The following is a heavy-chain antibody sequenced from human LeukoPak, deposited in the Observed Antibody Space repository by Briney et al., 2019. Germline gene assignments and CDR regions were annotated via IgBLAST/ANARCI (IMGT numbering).Heavy chain of an antibody. CDR3: AKPKYSSGWYFDY. CDR1: GFTFGSYA. D-gene: IGHD6-19*01. J-gene: IGHJ4*02. CDR2: ISGSGGST. V-gene: IGHV3-23*01. Sequence: GGSLRLSCAASGFTFGSYAMSWVRQAPGKGLEWVSGISGSGGSTYYADSVKGRFTISRDNSKNTLYLQMNSRRADDSAVYYCAKPKYSSGWYFDYWGQGTLVTVSS.